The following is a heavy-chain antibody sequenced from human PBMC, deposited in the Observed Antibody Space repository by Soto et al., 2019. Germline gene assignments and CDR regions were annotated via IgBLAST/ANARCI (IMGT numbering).Heavy chain of an antibody. CDR1: GFTFDDYT. CDR3: AKDRVGYYDSSGYHYYGMDV. V-gene: IGHV3-43*01. CDR2: ISWDGGST. Sequence: EVQLVESGGVVVQPGGSLRLSCAASGFTFDDYTMHWVRQAPGKGLEWVSLISWDGGSTYYADSVKGRFTISRDNSKNSLYLQMNSLRTEDTALYYCAKDRVGYYDSSGYHYYGMDVWGQGTTVTVSS. D-gene: IGHD3-22*01. J-gene: IGHJ6*02.